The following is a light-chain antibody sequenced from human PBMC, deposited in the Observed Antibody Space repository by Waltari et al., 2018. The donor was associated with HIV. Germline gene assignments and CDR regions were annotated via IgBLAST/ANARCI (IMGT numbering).Light chain of an antibody. V-gene: IGLV3-9*01. CDR2: RDS. CDR3: QVWDSSTGV. Sequence: SYELTQPLSVSVALGQTAYIPCGGNHIENKVVHWYQQKPGQAPVLVIYRDSNRPSGIPERFSGSNSGNTATLTISRAQAGDEGDYYCQVWDSSTGVFGGGTNLTVL. J-gene: IGLJ3*02. CDR1: HIENKV.